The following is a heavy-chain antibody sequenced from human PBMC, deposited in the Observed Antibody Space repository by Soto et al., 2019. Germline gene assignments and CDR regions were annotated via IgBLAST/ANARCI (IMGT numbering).Heavy chain of an antibody. CDR1: GFTFGDYA. D-gene: IGHD2-15*01. Sequence: GGSLRLSCTDSGFTFGDYAMSWFRQAPRKGLEWVGFIRSKAYGGTTEYAASVKGRFTISRDDSNSIAYLQMNSLKTEDTAVYYCTRDLGESFPRPGVAGWFDPWGQGTLVTVSS. J-gene: IGHJ5*02. CDR3: TRDLGESFPRPGVAGWFDP. CDR2: IRSKAYGGTT. V-gene: IGHV3-49*03.